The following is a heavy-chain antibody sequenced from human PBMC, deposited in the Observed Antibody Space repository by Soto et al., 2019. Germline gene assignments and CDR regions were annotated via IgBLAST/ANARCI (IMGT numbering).Heavy chain of an antibody. CDR1: GGSISSYY. J-gene: IGHJ4*02. Sequence: SETLSLTCTVSGGSISSYYWSWIRQPPGKGLEWIGYIYYSGSTNYNPSLKSRVTISVDTSKNQFSLKLSSVTAADTAVYYCATIPMRQQLVLYFDYWGQGTLVPVSS. D-gene: IGHD6-13*01. CDR3: ATIPMRQQLVLYFDY. V-gene: IGHV4-59*01. CDR2: IYYSGST.